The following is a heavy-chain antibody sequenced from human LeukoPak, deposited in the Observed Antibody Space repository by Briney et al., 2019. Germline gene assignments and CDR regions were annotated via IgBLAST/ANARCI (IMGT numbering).Heavy chain of an antibody. V-gene: IGHV1-69*05. CDR1: GGTFSSYA. D-gene: IGHD3-10*01. J-gene: IGHJ4*02. CDR2: IIPIFGTA. Sequence: SVKVSCKASGGTFSSYAISWVRQAPGQGLEWMGGIIPIFGTANYAQKFQGRVTITTDESTSTAYMELSSLRSEDSAVYYCARDGSGSYLKFDYWGQGTLVTVSS. CDR3: ARDGSGSYLKFDY.